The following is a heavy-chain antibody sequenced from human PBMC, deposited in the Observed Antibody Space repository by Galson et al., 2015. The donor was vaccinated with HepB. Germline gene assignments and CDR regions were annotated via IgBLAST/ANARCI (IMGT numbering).Heavy chain of an antibody. Sequence: SGYTFTSYDINWVRQATGQGLEWMGWMNPNSGNTGYAQKFQGRVTMTRNTSISTAYMELSSLRSEDTAVYYCARAPYDFWSGYYYYYYYYMDVWGKGTTVTVSS. J-gene: IGHJ6*03. CDR3: ARAPYDFWSGYYYYYYYYMDV. D-gene: IGHD3-3*01. V-gene: IGHV1-8*01. CDR2: MNPNSGNT. CDR1: GYTFTSYD.